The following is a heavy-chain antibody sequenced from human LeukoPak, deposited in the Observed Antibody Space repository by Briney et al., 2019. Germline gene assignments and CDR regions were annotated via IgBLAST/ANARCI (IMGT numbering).Heavy chain of an antibody. D-gene: IGHD1-26*01. Sequence: GGSLRLSCAASGFTFSTYAMSWVRQAPGKGPEWVSGINNNGDKTYYTVSVKGRFTISRDNAKNSLYLQMNSLRADDTAVYYCVKDSPPRYSGSPPAYWGQGTLVTVSS. J-gene: IGHJ4*02. V-gene: IGHV3-23*01. CDR2: INNNGDKT. CDR3: VKDSPPRYSGSPPAY. CDR1: GFTFSTYA.